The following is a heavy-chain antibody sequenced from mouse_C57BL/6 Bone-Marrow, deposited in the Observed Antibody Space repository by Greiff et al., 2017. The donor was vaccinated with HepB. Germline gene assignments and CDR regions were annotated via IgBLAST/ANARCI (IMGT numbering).Heavy chain of an antibody. Sequence: EVMLVESGGGLVQPGGSLKLSCAASGFTFSDYGMAWVRQAPRKGPEWVAFISNLAYSIYYADTVTGRFTISRENAKNTLYLEMSSLRSEDTAMYYCARVPLFTTEFAYWGQGTLVTVSA. CDR2: ISNLAYSI. J-gene: IGHJ3*01. CDR1: GFTFSDYG. D-gene: IGHD2-12*01. V-gene: IGHV5-15*01. CDR3: ARVPLFTTEFAY.